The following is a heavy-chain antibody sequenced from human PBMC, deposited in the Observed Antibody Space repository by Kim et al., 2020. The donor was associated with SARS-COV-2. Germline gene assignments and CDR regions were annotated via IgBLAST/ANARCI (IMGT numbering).Heavy chain of an antibody. CDR3: ARGEVPAAPDY. V-gene: IGHV4-34*01. CDR1: GGSFSGYY. Sequence: SQTLSLTCAVYGGSFSGYYWSWIRQPLGKGLEWIGEINHSGSTNYNPSLKSRVTISVDTSKNQFSLKLSSVTAADTAVYYCARGEVPAAPDYWGQGTLVT. J-gene: IGHJ4*02. D-gene: IGHD2-2*01. CDR2: INHSGST.